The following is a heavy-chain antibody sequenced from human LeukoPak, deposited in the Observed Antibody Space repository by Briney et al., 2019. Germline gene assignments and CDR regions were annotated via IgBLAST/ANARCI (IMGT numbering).Heavy chain of an antibody. CDR3: EELGITMIGGV. CDR1: GFTFSSYW. D-gene: IGHD3-10*02. Sequence: GGSLRLSCAASGFTFSSYWMSWVRQAPGKGLEWVSYISSSGSTIYYADSVKGRFTISRDNAKNSLYLQMNSLRAEDTAVYYCEELGITMIGGVWGKGTTVTISS. J-gene: IGHJ6*04. V-gene: IGHV3-48*03. CDR2: ISSSGSTI.